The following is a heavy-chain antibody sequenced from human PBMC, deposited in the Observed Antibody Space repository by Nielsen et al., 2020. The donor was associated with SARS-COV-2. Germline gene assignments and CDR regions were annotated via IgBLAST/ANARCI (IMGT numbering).Heavy chain of an antibody. CDR2: VSRRGDST. CDR1: GFTFRSYA. Sequence: GESLKISCATSGFTFRSYAMNWVRQAPGKGLEWVSAVSRRGDSTSYADSVKGRFSISRDNSKNTLYVQMNSLRTEDTAVYYCVRGVTYCDACGYFDYWGQGTQVTVSS. J-gene: IGHJ4*02. CDR3: VRGVTYCDACGYFDY. V-gene: IGHV3-23*01. D-gene: IGHD4-11*01.